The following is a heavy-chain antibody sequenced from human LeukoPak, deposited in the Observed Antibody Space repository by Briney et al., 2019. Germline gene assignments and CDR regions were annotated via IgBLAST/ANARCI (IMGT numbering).Heavy chain of an antibody. V-gene: IGHV6-1*01. D-gene: IGHD3-22*01. CDR2: TYYRSKWFN. Sequence: SQTLSLTCVLSGDSVSSNSAAWNWIRQSPSRGLEWLGRTYYRSKWFNDYAVSVQSRITINTDTSKNQFSLQLNSVTPEDTAVYYCARDGDSSGYLNWFDPWGQGTLVTVSS. CDR1: GDSVSSNSAA. J-gene: IGHJ5*02. CDR3: ARDGDSSGYLNWFDP.